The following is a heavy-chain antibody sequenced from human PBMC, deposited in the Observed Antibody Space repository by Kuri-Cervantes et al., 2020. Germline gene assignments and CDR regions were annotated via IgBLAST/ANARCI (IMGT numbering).Heavy chain of an antibody. CDR3: ARSHSGYGSPPYYYYYYMDV. CDR2: IIPIFGTA. CDR1: GGTFSSYA. D-gene: IGHD5-12*01. J-gene: IGHJ6*03. V-gene: IGHV1-69*05. Sequence: SVKVSCKASGGTFSSYAISWVRQAPGQGLEWMGGIIPIFGTANYAQKFQGRVTITTDESTSTAYMELSSLRSEDTAVYYYARSHSGYGSPPYYYYYYMDVWGKGTTVTVS.